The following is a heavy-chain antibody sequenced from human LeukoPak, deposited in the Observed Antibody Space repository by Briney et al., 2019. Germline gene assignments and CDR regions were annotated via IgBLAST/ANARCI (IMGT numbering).Heavy chain of an antibody. D-gene: IGHD3-22*01. CDR2: INDDGSDT. J-gene: IGHJ4*02. CDR3: VRGGPSTWF. Sequence: GGSLRLSCSASGFTFKLYWMHWVRQVPGKGPVWVARINDDGSDTVYADSVKGRFTISRDDAKNMLFLQMNSLRGEDTAVYHCVRGGPSTWFWGQGTLVTVSS. V-gene: IGHV3-74*01. CDR1: GFTFKLYW.